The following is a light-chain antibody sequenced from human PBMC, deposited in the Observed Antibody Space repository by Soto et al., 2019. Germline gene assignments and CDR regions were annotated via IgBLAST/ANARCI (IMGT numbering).Light chain of an antibody. J-gene: IGKJ1*01. Sequence: DIQMTQSPSTLSASVGDRVTITCRASHSISSWLAWYQQKPGKAPKLLIYKASSLESGVPSRFSGSGSGTEFTLTISILQPDDFATYYCQQYNSYPWTFGQGTKVEIK. CDR1: HSISSW. CDR3: QQYNSYPWT. CDR2: KAS. V-gene: IGKV1-5*03.